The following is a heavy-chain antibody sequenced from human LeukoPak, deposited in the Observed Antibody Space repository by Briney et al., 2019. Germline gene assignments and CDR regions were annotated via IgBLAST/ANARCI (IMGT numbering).Heavy chain of an antibody. J-gene: IGHJ6*02. CDR1: GYTFTGYY. V-gene: IGHV1-2*04. Sequence: ASVKVSCKASGYTFTGYYMHWVRQAPGQGLEWMGWINPNSGGTSYAQKFQGWVTMTRDTSISTAYMELSRLRSDDTAVYYCARDGVQLELGYYYGMDVWGQGTTVTVSS. D-gene: IGHD1-1*01. CDR3: ARDGVQLELGYYYGMDV. CDR2: INPNSGGT.